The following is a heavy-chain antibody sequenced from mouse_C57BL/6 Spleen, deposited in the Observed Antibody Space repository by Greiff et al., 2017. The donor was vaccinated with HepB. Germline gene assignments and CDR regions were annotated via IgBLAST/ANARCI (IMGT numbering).Heavy chain of an antibody. CDR1: GYTFTSYW. J-gene: IGHJ2*01. CDR3: ARSYYSNLDY. Sequence: VQLQQPGAELVRPGSSVKLSCKASGYTFTSYWMHWVKQRPIQGLEWIGNIDPSDSETHYNQKFKDKATLTVDKSSSTAYMQLSSLTSEDSAVYYCARSYYSNLDYWGQGTTLTVSS. D-gene: IGHD2-5*01. CDR2: IDPSDSET. V-gene: IGHV1-52*01.